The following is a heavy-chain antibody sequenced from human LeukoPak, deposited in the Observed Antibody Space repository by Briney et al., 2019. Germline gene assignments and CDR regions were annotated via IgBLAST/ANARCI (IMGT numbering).Heavy chain of an antibody. CDR2: ISSNGGST. D-gene: IGHD2-2*01. Sequence: GGSLRLSCAASGFTFSSYAMHWVRQAPGKGLEYVSAISSNGGSTYYANSVKGRFTISRDNSKNTLYLQMGSLRVEDMAVYYCARVAGHCSSTSCENDYWGQGTLVTVSS. V-gene: IGHV3-64*01. CDR3: ARVAGHCSSTSCENDY. J-gene: IGHJ4*02. CDR1: GFTFSSYA.